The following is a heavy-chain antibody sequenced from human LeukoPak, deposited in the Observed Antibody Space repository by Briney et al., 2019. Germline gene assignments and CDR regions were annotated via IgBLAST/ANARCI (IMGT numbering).Heavy chain of an antibody. CDR2: INPTSGDT. CDR1: GYTFTGYY. CDR3: ARGDGDGPALRAFDI. Sequence: ASVTVSFKASGYTFTGYYMHWVRQAPGQGLEWMGWINPTSGDTNYVQKFQGRVIMTRDTSISTAYMELSRVRSDDTAVYYCARGDGDGPALRAFDIWGEGTMVTVAS. D-gene: IGHD7-27*01. J-gene: IGHJ3*02. V-gene: IGHV1-2*02.